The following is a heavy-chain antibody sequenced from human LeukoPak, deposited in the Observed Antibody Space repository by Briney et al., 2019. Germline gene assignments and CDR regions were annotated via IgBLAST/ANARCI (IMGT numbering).Heavy chain of an antibody. CDR1: GGSISSYY. CDR3: ARDRQYYYDSSGYDYYYYYYMDV. J-gene: IGHJ6*03. D-gene: IGHD3-22*01. V-gene: IGHV4-4*07. Sequence: SETLSLTCIDPGGSISSYYWSWIRQPAGEGLGWSGRIYTSGSTTYNPSLKSRVTMSVDTSKNQVSLKLSSVTAADTAVYYCARDRQYYYDSSGYDYYYYYYMDVWGKGTTVTVSS. CDR2: IYTSGST.